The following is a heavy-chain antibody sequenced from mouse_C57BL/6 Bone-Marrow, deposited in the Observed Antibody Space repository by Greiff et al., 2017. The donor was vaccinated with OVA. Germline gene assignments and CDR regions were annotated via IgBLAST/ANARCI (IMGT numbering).Heavy chain of an antibody. CDR3: AREAPYGSSYRYFDV. CDR2: ISDGGSYT. D-gene: IGHD1-1*01. Sequence: EVKLVESGGGLVKPGGSLKLSCAASGFTFSSYAMSWVRQTPEKRLEWVATISDGGSYTYYPDNVKGRFTISRDNAKNNLYLQMSHLKSEDTAMYYCAREAPYGSSYRYFDVWGTGTTVTVSS. CDR1: GFTFSSYA. J-gene: IGHJ1*03. V-gene: IGHV5-4*01.